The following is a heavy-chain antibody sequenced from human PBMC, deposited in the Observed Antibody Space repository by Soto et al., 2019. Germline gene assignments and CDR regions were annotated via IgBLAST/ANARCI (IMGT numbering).Heavy chain of an antibody. V-gene: IGHV4-39*02. CDR2: IFYDGRT. CDR1: GGSISSGDYY. J-gene: IGHJ4*02. CDR3: ARRPRGLQIGF. Sequence: SETLSLTCTVSGGSISSGDYYWSWIRQPPGKGLEWIGSIFYDGRTNYNPSLTSRVNISVDTAKNHFSLNLSSVTAADTALYFCARRPRGLQIGFWGRGTLVTVSS. D-gene: IGHD4-4*01.